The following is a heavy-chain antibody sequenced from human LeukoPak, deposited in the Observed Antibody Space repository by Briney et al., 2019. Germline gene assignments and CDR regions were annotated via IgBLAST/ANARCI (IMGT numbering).Heavy chain of an antibody. CDR1: GFTFNIYA. V-gene: IGHV3-23*01. J-gene: IGHJ6*02. Sequence: GGSLRLSCAASGFTFNIYAMSWVRQAPGKGLEWVSLISGSVGRTYYADSVKGRFTISRDNFKNTLYPQMNSLRAEDAAIYYCAKEPRGFYYGMDVWGQGTTVTVSS. CDR2: ISGSVGRT. CDR3: AKEPRGFYYGMDV.